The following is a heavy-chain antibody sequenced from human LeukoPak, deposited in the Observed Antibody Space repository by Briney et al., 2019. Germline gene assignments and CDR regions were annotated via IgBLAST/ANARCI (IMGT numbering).Heavy chain of an antibody. CDR2: IYTSGST. V-gene: IGHV4-4*07. D-gene: IGHD5/OR15-5a*01. CDR3: ARERRLECLKSDAFDI. J-gene: IGHJ3*02. Sequence: SETLSLTCTVSGGSISSYYWSWIRQPAGKGLEWIGRIYTSGSTNYNPSLKSRVTMSVDTSKNQFSLKLSSVTAADTAVYYCARERRLECLKSDAFDIWGQGTMVTVSS. CDR1: GGSISSYY.